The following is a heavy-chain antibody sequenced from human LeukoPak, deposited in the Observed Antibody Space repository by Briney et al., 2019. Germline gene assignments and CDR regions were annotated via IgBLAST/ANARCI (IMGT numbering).Heavy chain of an antibody. J-gene: IGHJ2*01. Sequence: GVSLRLSCAASGFTFRTYAMSWVRQAPGKGLEWVSTISDSGANTYYADSVRGRFTISRDNSKNTLYLQKNSLRADDTAIYYCAKSMTLQWRGFFDLWGRGTHVTVSS. V-gene: IGHV3-23*01. CDR1: GFTFRTYA. CDR3: AKSMTLQWRGFFDL. CDR2: ISDSGANT. D-gene: IGHD6-19*01.